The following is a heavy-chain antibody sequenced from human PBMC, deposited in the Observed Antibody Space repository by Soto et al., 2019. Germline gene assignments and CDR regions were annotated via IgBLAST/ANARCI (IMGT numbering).Heavy chain of an antibody. CDR2: INAGNGNT. CDR3: ARALSYFVWFDP. D-gene: IGHD5-18*01. CDR1: GYTFTGYY. V-gene: IGHV1-3*01. Sequence: GASVKVSCKASGYTFTGYYMHWVRQAPGQRLEWMGWINAGNGNTKYSQKFQGRVTITRDTSASTAYMELSSLRSEDTAVYYCARALSYFVWFDPWGQGTLVTVS. J-gene: IGHJ5*02.